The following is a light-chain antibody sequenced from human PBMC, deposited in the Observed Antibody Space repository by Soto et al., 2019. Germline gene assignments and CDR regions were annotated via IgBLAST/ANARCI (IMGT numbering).Light chain of an antibody. CDR3: QQYNSYPS. Sequence: DIQMTQSPSTLSASVGDRVTITCRASQSISSGLAWYQQKPGKAPKLLIYKASSLESGVPSRFSGSGSGTELTLTISSLQPDDFATYYCQQYNSYPSFGGGTKVEIK. J-gene: IGKJ4*01. CDR1: QSISSG. V-gene: IGKV1-5*03. CDR2: KAS.